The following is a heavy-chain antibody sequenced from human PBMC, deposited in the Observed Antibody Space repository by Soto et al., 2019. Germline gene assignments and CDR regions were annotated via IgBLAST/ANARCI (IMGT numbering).Heavy chain of an antibody. CDR1: GFTFSSFA. CDR2: ISGSGGST. D-gene: IGHD2-2*01. CDR3: AKLDLGYCSSTSCRAFDP. J-gene: IGHJ5*02. V-gene: IGHV3-23*01. Sequence: PGGSLRLSCAASGFTFSSFAMSWVRQAPGKGLEWVSGISGSGGSTYHADSVKGRFTISRDNSKNTLYLQMNSLRAEDTAVYYCAKLDLGYCSSTSCRAFDPWGQGTLVTVS.